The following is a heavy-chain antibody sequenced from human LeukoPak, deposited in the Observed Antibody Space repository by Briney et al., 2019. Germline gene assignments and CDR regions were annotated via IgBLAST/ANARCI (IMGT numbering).Heavy chain of an antibody. J-gene: IGHJ4*02. V-gene: IGHV3-21*01. D-gene: IGHD3-10*01. CDR3: ARDTQQLLWFGESRFDY. Sequence: PGGSLRLSCAGSGFTFSSYSMNWVRQAPGKGLEWVSSISSSSSYIYYADSVKGRFTISRDNAKNSLYLQMNSLRAEDTAVYYCARDTQQLLWFGESRFDYWGQGTLVTVSS. CDR1: GFTFSSYS. CDR2: ISSSSSYI.